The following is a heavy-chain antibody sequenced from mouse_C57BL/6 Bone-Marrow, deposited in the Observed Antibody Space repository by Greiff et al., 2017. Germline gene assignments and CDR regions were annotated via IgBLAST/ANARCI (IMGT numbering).Heavy chain of an antibody. D-gene: IGHD4-1*01. CDR2: INPNNGGT. CDR3: ATGLGLDY. Sequence: VKPGASVKMSCKASGYTFTDYNMHWVKQSHGKSLEWIGYINPNNGGTSYNQKFKGKATLTVNKSSSTAYMGLRSLTSEDSAVYYCATGLGLDYGGQGTTLTVSS. CDR1: GYTFTDYN. J-gene: IGHJ2*01. V-gene: IGHV1-22*01.